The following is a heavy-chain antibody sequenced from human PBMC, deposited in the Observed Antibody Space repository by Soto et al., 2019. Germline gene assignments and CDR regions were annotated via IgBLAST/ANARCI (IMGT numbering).Heavy chain of an antibody. CDR2: ISYDGSNK. V-gene: IGHV3-30*03. CDR1: GFTFSSYG. J-gene: IGHJ3*02. D-gene: IGHD2-15*01. Sequence: GGSLRLSCAASGFTFSSYGMHWVRQAPGKGLEWVAVISYDGSNKYYADSAKGRFTISRDNSKNTLYLQMNSLRAEDTAVYYCEVKGEDVSGGSCYSDDAFVIWGQGTMVTVS. CDR3: EVKGEDVSGGSCYSDDAFVI.